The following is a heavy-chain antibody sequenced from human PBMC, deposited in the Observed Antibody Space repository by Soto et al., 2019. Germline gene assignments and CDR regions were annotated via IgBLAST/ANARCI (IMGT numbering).Heavy chain of an antibody. V-gene: IGHV3-21*01. D-gene: IGHD3-10*01. CDR3: ARDPIIAMVRGVINWFDP. CDR1: GFTFSSYS. CDR2: ISRSSSYI. Sequence: GGSLRLSCAASGFTFSSYSMNWVRQAPGKGLEWVSSISRSSSYIYYADSVKGRFTISRDNAKNSLYLQMNSLRAEDTAVYYCARDPIIAMVRGVINWFDPWRQGTLVTVSS. J-gene: IGHJ5*02.